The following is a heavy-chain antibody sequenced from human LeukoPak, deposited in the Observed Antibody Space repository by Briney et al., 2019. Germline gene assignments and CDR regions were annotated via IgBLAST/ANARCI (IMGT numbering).Heavy chain of an antibody. Sequence: SETLSLTCTVSGGSVSTTSYYWGWIRQPPGKGLEWIGSIYYSGSTYNNPSLKSRVTISVDTSKNQFSLNLSSVTAADTAVYYCAGYSDFWSGYFSEDRVDPWGQGTLVTVSS. CDR2: IYYSGST. V-gene: IGHV4-39*01. CDR3: AGYSDFWSGYFSEDRVDP. J-gene: IGHJ5*02. CDR1: GGSVSTTSYY. D-gene: IGHD3-3*01.